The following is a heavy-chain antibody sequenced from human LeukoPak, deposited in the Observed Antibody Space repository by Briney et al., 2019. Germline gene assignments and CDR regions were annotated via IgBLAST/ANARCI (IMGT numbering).Heavy chain of an antibody. Sequence: SETLSLTCTVSGGSSSGYYWGWIRQPPGKGLEWIGSIYHSGSTYYNPSLKSRVTISVDTSKNQFSLKLSSVTAADTAVYYCAGAYSGSYYSLDFDYWGQGTLVTVSS. V-gene: IGHV4-38-2*02. J-gene: IGHJ4*02. CDR3: AGAYSGSYYSLDFDY. D-gene: IGHD1-26*01. CDR2: IYHSGST. CDR1: GGSSSGYY.